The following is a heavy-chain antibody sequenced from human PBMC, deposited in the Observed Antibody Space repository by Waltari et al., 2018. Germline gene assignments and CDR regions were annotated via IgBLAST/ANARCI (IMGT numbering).Heavy chain of an antibody. D-gene: IGHD5-12*01. V-gene: IGHV4-34*01. CDR1: GGSFSGYY. Sequence: QVQLQQWGAGLLKPSETLSLTCAVHGGSFSGYYWSWIRQPPGKGLEWIGEINHSGSTNYNRSLTRRVTISVDTSKNQCSLKLSSVTAADTAVYYCAGGYDEDYWGQGTLVTVSS. J-gene: IGHJ4*02. CDR3: AGGYDEDY. CDR2: INHSGST.